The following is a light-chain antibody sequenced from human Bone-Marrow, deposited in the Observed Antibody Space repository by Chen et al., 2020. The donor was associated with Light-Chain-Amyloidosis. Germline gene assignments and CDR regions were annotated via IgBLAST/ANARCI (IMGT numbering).Light chain of an antibody. J-gene: IGKJ2*01. V-gene: IGKV6-21*01. Sequence: EVLLTQSPDLQSVTPKEKVTITCRASQNIGSSLHWYQQKPDQSPKLLIKFASQSFSGVPSRFSGSGSGTDFTLTINSLEAEDAATYFCHQSRNLPHTFGQGTKLEIK. CDR2: FAS. CDR3: HQSRNLPHT. CDR1: QNIGSS.